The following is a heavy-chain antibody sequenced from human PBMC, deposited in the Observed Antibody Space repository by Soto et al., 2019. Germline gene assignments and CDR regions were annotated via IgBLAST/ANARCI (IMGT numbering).Heavy chain of an antibody. CDR2: INPNSGGT. CDR1: GYTFTGYY. CDR3: ARAPAYYYYGMDV. V-gene: IGHV1-2*04. Sequence: ASVKVSCKASGYTFTGYYMHWVRQAPGQGLEWMGWINPNSGGTNYAQKFQGWVTMTRDTSISTAYMELSRLRSDDTAVYYCARAPAYYYYGMDVSREVPTFTVSS. J-gene: IGHJ6*01.